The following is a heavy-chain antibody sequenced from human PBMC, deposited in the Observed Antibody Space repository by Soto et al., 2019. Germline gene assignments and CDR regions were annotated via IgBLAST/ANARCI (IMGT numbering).Heavy chain of an antibody. Sequence: PGGSLRLSCAASGFTFSSYSMNWVRQAPGKGLEWVSYISSSSSTIYYADSVKGRFTISRDNAKNSLYLQMNSLRDEDMAVYYCAREYYDILTGLNWFDPWGQGTLVTVSS. V-gene: IGHV3-48*02. D-gene: IGHD3-9*01. CDR3: AREYYDILTGLNWFDP. CDR1: GFTFSSYS. CDR2: ISSSSSTI. J-gene: IGHJ5*02.